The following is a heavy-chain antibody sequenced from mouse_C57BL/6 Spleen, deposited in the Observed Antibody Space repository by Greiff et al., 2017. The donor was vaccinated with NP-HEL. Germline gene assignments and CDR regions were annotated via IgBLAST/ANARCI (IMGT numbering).Heavy chain of an antibody. CDR1: GYTFTSYW. CDR2: IDPSDSYT. CDR3: ARGGYYDYVDY. J-gene: IGHJ2*01. Sequence: VKLQQPGAELVMPGASVKLSCKASGYTFTSYWMHWVKQRPGQGLEWIGEIDPSDSYTNYNQKFKGKSTLTVDKSSSTAYMQLSSLTSEDSAVYYCARGGYYDYVDYWGQGTTLTVSS. V-gene: IGHV1-69*01. D-gene: IGHD2-4*01.